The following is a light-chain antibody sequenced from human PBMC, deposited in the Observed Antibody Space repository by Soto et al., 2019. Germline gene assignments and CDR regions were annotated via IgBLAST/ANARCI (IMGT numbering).Light chain of an antibody. J-gene: IGKJ1*01. CDR1: QSVGSNY. V-gene: IGKV3-20*01. CDR3: QQYGSSGT. Sequence: EIVLTQSPGTLSLSPGERVTLSCRASQSVGSNYLAWYQQKPGQAPRLVIYGTSNRATGIPDRFSGSGSGTDFTLTISRLEPEDFAVYYCQQYGSSGTFGQGTKVDIK. CDR2: GTS.